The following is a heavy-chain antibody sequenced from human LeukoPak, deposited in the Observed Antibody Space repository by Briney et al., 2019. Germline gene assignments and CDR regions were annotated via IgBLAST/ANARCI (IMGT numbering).Heavy chain of an antibody. CDR1: GDSISSTSYY. Sequence: SETLSLTCTVSGDSISSTSYYWGWIRQPPGKGLEWIGSIYYSGNTYYSPSLKSRVTISVDTSKNQFSLKLSSVTAADTAVYFCTGEKAGTIVDYWGQGTLVTVSS. CDR3: TGEKAGTIVDY. CDR2: IYYSGNT. V-gene: IGHV4-39*02. D-gene: IGHD6-13*01. J-gene: IGHJ4*02.